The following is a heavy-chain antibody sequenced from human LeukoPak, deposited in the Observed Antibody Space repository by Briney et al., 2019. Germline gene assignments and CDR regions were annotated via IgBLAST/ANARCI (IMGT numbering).Heavy chain of an antibody. CDR1: GGSISNYY. J-gene: IGHJ6*03. V-gene: IGHV4-59*01. D-gene: IGHD1-14*01. Sequence: SETLSLTCTVSGGSISNYYWTWIRQPPGKGLEWIGFISYSGNTNYNPSLKSRVTISVDTSKNQFSLKLSSVTAADTAVYYCARASEDYYYYYMDVWGKGTTVTISS. CDR2: ISYSGNT. CDR3: ARASEDYYYYYMDV.